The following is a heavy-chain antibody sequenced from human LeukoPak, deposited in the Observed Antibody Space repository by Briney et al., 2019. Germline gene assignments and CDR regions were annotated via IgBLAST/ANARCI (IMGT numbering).Heavy chain of an antibody. CDR1: GDSISSSNYY. V-gene: IGHV4-39*01. Sequence: PSETLSLTCTVSGDSISSSNYYWGWIRQPPGKGLEWIGTIYYSGSTCYNPSLKSRVTISVDTSKNQFSLKLSSVTAADTAVYYCARQGDYCSTTSCYDYWGQGILVTVSS. D-gene: IGHD2-2*01. CDR2: IYYSGST. J-gene: IGHJ4*02. CDR3: ARQGDYCSTTSCYDY.